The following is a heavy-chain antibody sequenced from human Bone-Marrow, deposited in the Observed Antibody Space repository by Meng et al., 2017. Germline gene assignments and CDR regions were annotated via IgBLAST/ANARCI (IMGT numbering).Heavy chain of an antibody. Sequence: QGQLQQWGAGLLKPSATLSLPCVVSGGSFSDYYWSWIRQPPGKGLEWIGEINHSGSTNYNPSLESRATISVDTSQNNLSLKLSSVTAADSAVYYCARGPTTMAHDFDYWGQGTLVTVSS. V-gene: IGHV4-34*01. J-gene: IGHJ4*02. CDR3: ARGPTTMAHDFDY. D-gene: IGHD4-11*01. CDR2: INHSGST. CDR1: GGSFSDYY.